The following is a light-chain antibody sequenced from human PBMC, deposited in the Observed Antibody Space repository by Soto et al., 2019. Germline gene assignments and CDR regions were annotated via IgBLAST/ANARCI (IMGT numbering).Light chain of an antibody. CDR3: HQSFGSPFT. J-gene: IGKJ5*01. CDR2: SSS. CDR1: RTITKF. Sequence: DIQMTQSPSSLSASVEDRVTITCRASRTITKFLNWYHQKPGKAPNLLIYSSSNLESGVPTRFSGTGSGTDFALTISSLQPEDFGTYYCHQSFGSPFTFGQGTRVDIK. V-gene: IGKV1-39*01.